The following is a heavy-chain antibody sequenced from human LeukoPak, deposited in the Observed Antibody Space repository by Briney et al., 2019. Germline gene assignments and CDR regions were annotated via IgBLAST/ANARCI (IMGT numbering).Heavy chain of an antibody. CDR3: AKVSRAVAGQGYFDY. CDR2: IRYDGSNK. D-gene: IGHD6-19*01. V-gene: IGHV3-30*02. Sequence: PGGSLRLSCAASGFTFSSYGMHWVRQAPGKGLEWVAFIRYDGSNKYYADSVKGRFTISRDNSKNTLYLQMNSLRAEDTAVYYCAKVSRAVAGQGYFDYWGQGTLVTVSS. CDR1: GFTFSSYG. J-gene: IGHJ4*02.